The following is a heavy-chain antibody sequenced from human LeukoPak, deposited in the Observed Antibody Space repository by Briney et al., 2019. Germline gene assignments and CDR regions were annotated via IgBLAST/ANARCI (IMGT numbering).Heavy chain of an antibody. V-gene: IGHV3-30*03. CDR2: ISYDGSNK. Sequence: GRSLRLSCAASGFTFSSYGMHWVRQAPGKGLEWVAVISYDGSNKYYADSVKGRFTISRDNSKNTLYLQMNSLRSDDTAVYYCARDHGSRNWNYPLDYYYGMDVWGQGTTVTVSS. CDR3: ARDHGSRNWNYPLDYYYGMDV. D-gene: IGHD1-7*01. CDR1: GFTFSSYG. J-gene: IGHJ6*02.